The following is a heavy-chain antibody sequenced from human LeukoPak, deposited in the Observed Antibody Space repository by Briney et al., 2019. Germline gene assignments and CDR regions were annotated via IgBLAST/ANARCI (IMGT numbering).Heavy chain of an antibody. CDR1: GFTFSGSA. V-gene: IGHV3-73*01. D-gene: IGHD4-17*01. CDR2: IRSKANSYAT. J-gene: IGHJ6*02. Sequence: GGSLRLSCAASGFTFSGSAMHWVRQASGKGLEWVGRIRSKANSYATAYAASVKGRFTISRDDSKNTAYLQMNSLKTEDTAVYYCTRPTTVTKFDDPYYYGMDVWGQGTTVTVSS. CDR3: TRPTTVTKFDDPYYYGMDV.